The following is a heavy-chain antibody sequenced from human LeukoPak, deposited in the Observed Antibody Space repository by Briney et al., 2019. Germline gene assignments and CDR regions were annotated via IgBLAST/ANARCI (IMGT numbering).Heavy chain of an antibody. CDR2: IYPGDSDT. CDR1: GYSFTTYW. CDR3: ARPAYYGSGSCYTDS. V-gene: IGHV5-51*01. Sequence: GESLKISCKGSGYSFTTYWIGWVRQMPGKGLEWMGIIYPGDSDTRYSPSFEGQVTISADKSISIAYLQWSSLKASDTAMYYCARPAYYGSGSCYTDSWGQGTLVTVSS. J-gene: IGHJ4*02. D-gene: IGHD3-10*01.